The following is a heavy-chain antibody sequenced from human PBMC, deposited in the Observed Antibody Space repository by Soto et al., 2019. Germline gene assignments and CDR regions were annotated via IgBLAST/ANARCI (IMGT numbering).Heavy chain of an antibody. D-gene: IGHD2-2*01. J-gene: IGHJ3*02. CDR3: ARGECSSNYCFTRWALDI. Sequence: QVQLQQWGAGLLKPLETLSLTCAVSGGSFSGYYWTWIRQTPGKGLEWIGEISHSGSTNYKPSLKSRVTISADPSKKQFSLNLTSVTAADSGVYYCARGECSSNYCFTRWALDIWGQGTLVTVSS. CDR1: GGSFSGYY. V-gene: IGHV4-34*01. CDR2: ISHSGST.